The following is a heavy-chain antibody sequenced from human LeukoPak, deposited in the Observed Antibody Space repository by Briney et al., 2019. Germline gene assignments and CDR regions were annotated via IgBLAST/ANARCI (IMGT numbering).Heavy chain of an antibody. CDR2: IYYSGST. CDR1: GDSISSSSSY. V-gene: IGHV4-61*05. CDR3: ARRPYCGGDCRYYYYYMDV. D-gene: IGHD2-21*02. J-gene: IGHJ6*03. Sequence: PSETLSLTCTVSGDSISSSSSYWGWIRQPPGKGLEWIGYIYYSGSTNYNPSLKSRVTISVDTSKNQFSLKLSSVTAADTAVYYCARRPYCGGDCRYYYYYMDVWGQGTMVTVSS.